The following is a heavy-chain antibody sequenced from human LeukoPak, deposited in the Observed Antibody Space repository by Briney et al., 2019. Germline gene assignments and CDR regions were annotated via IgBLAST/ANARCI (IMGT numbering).Heavy chain of an antibody. J-gene: IGHJ2*01. Sequence: PSETLSLTCTVSGGSISSGSYYWSWIRQPAGKGLEWIGRIYTSGSTNYNPSLKSRVTISVDTSKNQFSLKLSSVTAADTAVYYCARDRVYDSSGYTAPPTLSLDLWGRGTLVTVSS. CDR3: ARDRVYDSSGYTAPPTLSLDL. CDR2: IYTSGST. D-gene: IGHD3-22*01. CDR1: GGSISSGSYY. V-gene: IGHV4-61*02.